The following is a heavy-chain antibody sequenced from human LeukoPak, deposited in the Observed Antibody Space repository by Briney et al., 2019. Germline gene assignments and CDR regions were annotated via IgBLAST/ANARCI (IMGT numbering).Heavy chain of an antibody. CDR2: IYHSRSN. Sequence: SGTLSLTCAVSGGSISSSNWWSWVRPPQGKGLEGIGDIYHSRSNNYNPSLTSRLTLSVDKSKNHFSLKLSSVTAADTAVYYCARDLVTAMAPGYLDYWGQGTLVTVSS. V-gene: IGHV4-4*02. J-gene: IGHJ4*02. D-gene: IGHD5-18*01. CDR1: GGSISSSNW. CDR3: ARDLVTAMAPGYLDY.